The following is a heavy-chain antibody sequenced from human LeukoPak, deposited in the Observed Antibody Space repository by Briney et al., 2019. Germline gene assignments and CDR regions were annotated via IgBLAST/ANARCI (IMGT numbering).Heavy chain of an antibody. CDR3: ARGRYFDWLLSYYFDY. V-gene: IGHV4-34*01. CDR2: INHSGST. Sequence: PSETLSLTGAVYGGSFSGYYWSWIRQPPGKGLEWIGEINHSGSTNYNPSLKSRVTISVDTSKNQFSLKLSSVTAADTAVYYCARGRYFDWLLSYYFDYWGQGTLVTVSS. D-gene: IGHD3-9*01. CDR1: GGSFSGYY. J-gene: IGHJ4*02.